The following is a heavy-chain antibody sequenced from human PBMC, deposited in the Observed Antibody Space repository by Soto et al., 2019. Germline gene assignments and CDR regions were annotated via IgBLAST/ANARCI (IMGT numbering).Heavy chain of an antibody. Sequence: GGSLRLSCAASGFIFSSYALTWVRQAPGKGLEWVSAISGSGGRSYYADSLKGRFTISRDNSKNTLYLQMNSLRAEDTAVYYCARGGERVGIVVVPASTGYYYYMDVWGKGTTVTVSS. V-gene: IGHV3-23*01. D-gene: IGHD2-2*03. CDR2: ISGSGGRS. CDR3: ARGGERVGIVVVPASTGYYYYMDV. J-gene: IGHJ6*03. CDR1: GFIFSSYA.